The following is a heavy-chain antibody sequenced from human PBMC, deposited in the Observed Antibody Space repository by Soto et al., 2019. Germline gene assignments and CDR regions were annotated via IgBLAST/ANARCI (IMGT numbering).Heavy chain of an antibody. Sequence: QVQLVESGGGVVQPGRSLRLSCAASGFTFSNYGIHWVRQAPGNGLEWVAVISRDGSVRYYADSVKGRFTISRDNSKNTMYLQVNNLSAEDTAVNYCAKEYCGGHCSSDYFDYWGQGTLVTVSS. CDR3: AKEYCGGHCSSDYFDY. CDR1: GFTFSNYG. CDR2: ISRDGSVR. J-gene: IGHJ4*02. D-gene: IGHD2-21*01. V-gene: IGHV3-30*18.